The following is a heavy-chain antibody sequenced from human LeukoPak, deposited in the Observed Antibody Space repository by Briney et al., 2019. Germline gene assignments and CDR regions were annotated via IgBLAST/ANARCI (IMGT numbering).Heavy chain of an antibody. Sequence: ASVKVSCKASGYTFTSYDINWVRQATGQGLEWMGWMNPNSGNTGYAQKFQGRVTMTRNTSISTAYMELSSLRSEDTAVYYCARGGVKQYSSSSFYDPWGQGTLVTVST. CDR1: GYTFTSYD. CDR2: MNPNSGNT. D-gene: IGHD6-6*01. CDR3: ARGGVKQYSSSSFYDP. V-gene: IGHV1-8*01. J-gene: IGHJ5*02.